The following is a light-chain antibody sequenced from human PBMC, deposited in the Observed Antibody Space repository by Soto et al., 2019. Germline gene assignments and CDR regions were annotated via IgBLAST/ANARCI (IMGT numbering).Light chain of an antibody. CDR1: QVSISY. Sequence: DIQMTQSPSSLSASVGDRVTITCRSSQVSISYDSWYQQRPGQAPKLLVIGASTLLTGVPSRFSASGSGTDFALSISNLQPEDLASYYCQQTHSVPYTFGQGTRLEI. CDR3: QQTHSVPYT. CDR2: GAS. J-gene: IGKJ2*01. V-gene: IGKV1-39*01.